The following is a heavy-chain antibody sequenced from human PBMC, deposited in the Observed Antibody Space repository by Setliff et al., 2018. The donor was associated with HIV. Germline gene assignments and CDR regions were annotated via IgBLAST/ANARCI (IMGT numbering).Heavy chain of an antibody. V-gene: IGHV4-59*01. CDR1: GGSISSYF. D-gene: IGHD3-10*01. CDR3: ARIYDYGSYYFDY. Sequence: SETLSLTCTISGGSISSYFWSWIRQPPGKGLEWIGYIYYSGSTNYNPSLKSRVTISADTFKNQFSLKLSSVTAADTAVYYCARIYDYGSYYFDYWGQGTLVTVSS. CDR2: IYYSGST. J-gene: IGHJ4*02.